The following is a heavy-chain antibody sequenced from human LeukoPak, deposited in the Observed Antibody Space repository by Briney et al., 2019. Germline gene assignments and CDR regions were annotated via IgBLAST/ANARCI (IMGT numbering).Heavy chain of an antibody. D-gene: IGHD6-19*01. V-gene: IGHV3-23*01. CDR1: GFTFSSYA. CDR2: ITGSGGSSGST. J-gene: IGHJ4*02. Sequence: GGSLRLSCAASGFTFSSYAMSWARQAPGKGLEWVSAITGSGGSSGSTYYADSVKGRFTISRDNSKNTLYLQMNCLRAEDTAVYYCAKEPFRPPQWPGGWGQGTLVTVSS. CDR3: AKEPFRPPQWPGG.